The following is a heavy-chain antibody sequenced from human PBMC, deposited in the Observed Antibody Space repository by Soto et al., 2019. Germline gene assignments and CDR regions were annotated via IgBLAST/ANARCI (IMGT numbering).Heavy chain of an antibody. CDR2: IYYSGST. CDR3: ARVSLRFNWFDP. V-gene: IGHV4-31*03. Sequence: QVQLQESGPGLVKPSQTLSLTCTVSGGSISSGGYYWSWIRQHPGKGLEWIGYIYYSGSTYYNPSLKSRVTISVDTSKKQFSLKLSSVTAADTAVHYCARVSLRFNWFDPWGQGTLVTVSS. J-gene: IGHJ5*02. CDR1: GGSISSGGYY. D-gene: IGHD5-12*01.